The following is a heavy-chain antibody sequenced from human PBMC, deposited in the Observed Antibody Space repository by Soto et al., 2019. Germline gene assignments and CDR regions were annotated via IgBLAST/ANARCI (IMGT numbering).Heavy chain of an antibody. CDR1: GFTFSNAW. CDR2: IKSKTDGGTT. D-gene: IGHD3-3*01. Sequence: PGGSLRLSCAASGFTFSNAWMSWVRQAPGKGLEWVGRIKSKTDGGTTDYAAPVKGRFTISRDDSKNTLYLQMNSLKTEDTAVYYCTTDLLRITIFGVVILWGQGTLVTVSS. J-gene: IGHJ4*02. V-gene: IGHV3-15*01. CDR3: TTDLLRITIFGVVIL.